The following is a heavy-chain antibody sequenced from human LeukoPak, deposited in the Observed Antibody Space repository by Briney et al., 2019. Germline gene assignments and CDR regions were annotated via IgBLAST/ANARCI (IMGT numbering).Heavy chain of an antibody. Sequence: PGGPLRLSCAASGFTFSSYSMNWVRQAPGKGLEWVSSITASSTAIYSADSVKGRFTISRDNAKNFLYLQMNSLRAEDTAVYYCARTYYDILTGYNPYFDYWGQGILVTVSS. CDR3: ARTYYDILTGYNPYFDY. CDR2: ITASSTAI. CDR1: GFTFSSYS. J-gene: IGHJ4*02. D-gene: IGHD3-9*01. V-gene: IGHV3-21*01.